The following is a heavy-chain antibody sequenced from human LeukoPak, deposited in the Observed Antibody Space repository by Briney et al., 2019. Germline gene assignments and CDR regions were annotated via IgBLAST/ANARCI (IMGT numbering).Heavy chain of an antibody. J-gene: IGHJ6*03. V-gene: IGHV1-69*13. Sequence: ASVKVSCKASGGTFSSYAISWVRQAPGQGLEWMEGIIPIFGTANYAQKFQGRVTITADESTSTAYMELSSLRSEDTAVYYCARELGYCSSTSCYNYYYYMDVWGKGTTVTVSS. D-gene: IGHD2-2*02. CDR2: IIPIFGTA. CDR1: GGTFSSYA. CDR3: ARELGYCSSTSCYNYYYYMDV.